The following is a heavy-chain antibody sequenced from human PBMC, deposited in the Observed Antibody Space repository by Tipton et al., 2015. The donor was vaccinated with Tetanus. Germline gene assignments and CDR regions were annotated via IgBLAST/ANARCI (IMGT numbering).Heavy chain of an antibody. CDR3: ARDTYYQSHHYNYFDF. Sequence: SLRLSCAASGFTSESHYMHWVRQTPGKGLVWIARINPDGRRTNYADSVKGRFTISRDHSRSMVYLQMDSLRDEDTGVFYCARDTYYQSHHYNYFDFWGQGVRVTVPS. CDR1: GFTSESHY. V-gene: IGHV3-74*01. D-gene: IGHD5-24*01. J-gene: IGHJ4*02. CDR2: INPDGRRT.